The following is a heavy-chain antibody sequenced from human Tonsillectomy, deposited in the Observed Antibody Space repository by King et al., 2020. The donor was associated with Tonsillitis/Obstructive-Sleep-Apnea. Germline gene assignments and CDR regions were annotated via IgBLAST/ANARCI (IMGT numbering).Heavy chain of an antibody. CDR1: GFTFSSYG. J-gene: IGHJ5*02. CDR3: AKGWSGGFCGGECYLYWFDP. V-gene: IGHV3-30*18. Sequence: VQLVESGGGVVQPGRSLRLSCAASGFTFSSYGMHWVRQAPGKGLEWVAVISYDGRNKYYADSVKGRFTISRDNSKNTLYLQMNSLRAEDTAVYYCAKGWSGGFCGGECYLYWFDPWGQGTLVTVSS. D-gene: IGHD2-21*01. CDR2: ISYDGRNK.